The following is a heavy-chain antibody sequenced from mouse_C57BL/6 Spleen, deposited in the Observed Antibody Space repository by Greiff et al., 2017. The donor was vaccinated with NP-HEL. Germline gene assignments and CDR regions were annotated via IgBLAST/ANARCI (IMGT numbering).Heavy chain of an antibody. CDR3: AKNYYGSSPYYAMDY. CDR1: GYSFTDYN. Sequence: EVQLHQSGPELVKPGASVKISCKASGYSFTDYNMNWVKQSNGKSLEWIGVINPNYGTTSYNQKFKGKATLTVDQSSSTAYMQLNSLTSEDSAVYYCAKNYYGSSPYYAMDYWGQGTSVTVSS. D-gene: IGHD1-1*01. V-gene: IGHV1-39*01. CDR2: INPNYGTT. J-gene: IGHJ4*01.